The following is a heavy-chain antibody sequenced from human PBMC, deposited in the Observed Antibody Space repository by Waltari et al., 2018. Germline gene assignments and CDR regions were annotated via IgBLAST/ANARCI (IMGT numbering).Heavy chain of an antibody. Sequence: VPLQELGPGPVKPSPTPSPPRPVPGGSTSRGSFFRDWIRQPAGKGLEWIGRIYTSGSTNYNPSLKSRVTISVDTSKNQFSLKLSSVTAADTAVYYCARGDYYGSGSPPDYWGQGTLVTVSS. CDR2: IYTSGST. CDR3: ARGDYYGSGSPPDY. D-gene: IGHD3-10*01. J-gene: IGHJ4*02. CDR1: GGSTSRGSFF. V-gene: IGHV4-61*02.